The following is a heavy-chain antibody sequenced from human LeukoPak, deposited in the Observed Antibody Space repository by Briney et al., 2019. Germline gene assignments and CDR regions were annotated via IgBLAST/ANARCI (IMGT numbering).Heavy chain of an antibody. V-gene: IGHV1-2*02. J-gene: IGHJ4*02. CDR1: GYTFTGYY. Sequence: ASVKVSCKASGYTFTGYYMHGVRQAPGQGLEWMGWINPNSGGTNYAQKFQGRVTMTRDTSISTAYMELSRLRSDDTAVYYCARIVVPAATKDYWGQGTLVTVSS. D-gene: IGHD2-2*01. CDR3: ARIVVPAATKDY. CDR2: INPNSGGT.